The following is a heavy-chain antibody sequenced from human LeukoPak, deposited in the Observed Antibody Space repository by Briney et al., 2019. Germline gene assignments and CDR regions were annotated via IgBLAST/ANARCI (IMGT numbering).Heavy chain of an antibody. Sequence: SETLSLTCTVSGGSITSGSYYWGWIRQPPVKGLEWIGSIHYSESTESTYSNPSLKSRVTISVDTSKNQFSLNLSSVTAADTAVFYCASTYYDILTPSYYFDFWGRGTLVTVSS. V-gene: IGHV4-39*01. CDR2: IHYSESTEST. J-gene: IGHJ4*02. CDR1: GGSITSGSYY. CDR3: ASTYYDILTPSYYFDF. D-gene: IGHD3-9*01.